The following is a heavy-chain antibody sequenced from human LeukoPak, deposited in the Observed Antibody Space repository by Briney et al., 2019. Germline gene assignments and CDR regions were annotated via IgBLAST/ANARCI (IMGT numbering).Heavy chain of an antibody. CDR2: INSGAGST. J-gene: IGHJ4*02. Sequence: PGGSLRLSRAASGFTFSSYAMSWVRQAPGKGLEWVSTINSGAGSTYYADSVKGRFTISRDNSKNTLYLQMNSLRAEDTAVYYCAKDEIDTAAAPTPVDYWGQGTLVTVSS. V-gene: IGHV3-23*01. CDR3: AKDEIDTAAAPTPVDY. CDR1: GFTFSSYA. D-gene: IGHD6-25*01.